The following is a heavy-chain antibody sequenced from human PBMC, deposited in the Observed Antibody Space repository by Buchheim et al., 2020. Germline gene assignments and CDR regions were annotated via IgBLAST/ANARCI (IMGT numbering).Heavy chain of an antibody. V-gene: IGHV3-23*01. Sequence: EVQLLESGEGLVQPGGSLRLSCGASGFTFSSYAMSWVRQAPGKGLEWVSGISGSGGTTYYADSVKGRFTISRDNSKNTLYLQMNSLRAEDTAVYYCAKDWGKQQLVGWGDYWGQGTL. CDR1: GFTFSSYA. CDR3: AKDWGKQQLVGWGDY. CDR2: ISGSGGTT. D-gene: IGHD6-13*01. J-gene: IGHJ4*02.